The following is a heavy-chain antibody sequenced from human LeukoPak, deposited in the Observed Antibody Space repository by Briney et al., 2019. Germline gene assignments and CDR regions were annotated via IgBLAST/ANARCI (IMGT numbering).Heavy chain of an antibody. D-gene: IGHD3-10*01. CDR2: INHSGST. J-gene: IGHJ6*02. CDR1: GGSFSGYY. V-gene: IGHV4-34*01. CDR3: ARDGPMVRGVMPYGMDV. Sequence: SETLSLTCAVYGGSFSGYYWSWIRQPPGKGLEWIGEINHSGSTNYNPSLKSRVTISVDTSKNQFSLKLSSVTAADTAVYYCARDGPMVRGVMPYGMDVWGQGTTVTVSS.